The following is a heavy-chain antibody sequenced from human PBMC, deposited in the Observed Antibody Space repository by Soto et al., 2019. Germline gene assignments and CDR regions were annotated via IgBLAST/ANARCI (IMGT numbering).Heavy chain of an antibody. CDR1: GYTFTSYD. J-gene: IGHJ5*02. Sequence: QVQLVQSGAEVKKPGASVKVSCKASGYTFTSYDINWVRQATGQGLEWMGWMNPNSGNTGYAQKFQGRVTMTRHTSISTAYMELSSLRSEDTAVYYCARGRIQLWSNWFDPWGQGTLVTVSS. CDR3: ARGRIQLWSNWFDP. CDR2: MNPNSGNT. V-gene: IGHV1-8*01. D-gene: IGHD5-18*01.